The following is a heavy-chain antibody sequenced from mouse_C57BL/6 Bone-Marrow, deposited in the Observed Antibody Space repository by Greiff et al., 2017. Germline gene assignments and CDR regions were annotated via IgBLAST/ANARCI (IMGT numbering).Heavy chain of an antibody. V-gene: IGHV14-4*01. CDR3: TINWDYLDY. D-gene: IGHD4-1*02. Sequence: VQLQQSGAELVRPGASVKLSCTASGFNINDDYMHWVKQRPEQGLEWIGCIDPENGDTEYASKFQGKATITADTSSNTAYLQLSSLTSEDTAVYYCTINWDYLDYWGRGTTLTVSS. J-gene: IGHJ2*01. CDR1: GFNINDDY. CDR2: IDPENGDT.